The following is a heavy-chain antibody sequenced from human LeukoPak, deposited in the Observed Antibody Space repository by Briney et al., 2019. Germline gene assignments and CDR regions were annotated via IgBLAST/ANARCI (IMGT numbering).Heavy chain of an antibody. D-gene: IGHD2-21*02. CDR2: ISGNGEST. CDR1: EFTFSSYA. V-gene: IGHV3-23*01. J-gene: IGHJ4*02. CDR3: AKGRGADCSGDCNSRILDY. Sequence: GGSLRLSCAASEFTFSSYAMSWVRQAPGKGLEWVSAISGNGESTDYADSVRGRSTISRDNSKNTVYLQMNSLRAEDAAVYYCAKGRGADCSGDCNSRILDYWGQGTLVTVSS.